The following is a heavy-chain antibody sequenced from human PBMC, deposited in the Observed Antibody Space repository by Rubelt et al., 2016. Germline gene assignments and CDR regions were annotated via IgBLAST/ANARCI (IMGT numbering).Heavy chain of an antibody. J-gene: IGHJ4*02. CDR3: AKDGVGLGWDSLYYFDY. D-gene: IGHD6-19*01. CDR1: GFSFSDYS. V-gene: IGHV3-11*01. CDR2: INFSGNTK. Sequence: VSGGGLVKPGGSLRLSCAASGFSFSDYSMSWIRQAPGKGLECISHINFSGNTKYYAASVKGRFTMSRDNAKTSLYLQMNNLRAEDTAVYYCAKDGVGLGWDSLYYFDYWGQGTLVTVSS.